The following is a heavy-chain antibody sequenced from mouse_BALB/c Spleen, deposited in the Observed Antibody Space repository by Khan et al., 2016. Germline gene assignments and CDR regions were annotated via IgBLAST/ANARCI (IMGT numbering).Heavy chain of an antibody. D-gene: IGHD2-4*01. V-gene: IGHV2-9*02. Sequence: QVQLKESGPGLVAPSQSLSITCTVSGFSLTNSGVHWIRQPPGKGLEWLGVIWPGGSTDYNSALMSRLSITKDNSQNQVFLKMISLQTDDTAMYYYARDGQDYGACFASWGQGTLVIVSA. CDR2: IWPGGST. J-gene: IGHJ3*01. CDR1: GFSLTNSG. CDR3: ARDGQDYGACFAS.